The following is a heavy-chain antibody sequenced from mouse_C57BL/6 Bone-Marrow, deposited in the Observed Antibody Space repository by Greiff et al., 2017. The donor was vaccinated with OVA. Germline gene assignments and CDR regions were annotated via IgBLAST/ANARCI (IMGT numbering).Heavy chain of an antibody. CDR3: AKRGSTRWYFDV. CDR1: GFSLTSYG. V-gene: IGHV2-9*01. Sequence: VKLVESGPGLVAPSQSLSIPCTVSGFSLTSYGVDWVRQPPGKGLEWLGVIWGGGSTNYTSALMSRLSISKDNSKSQVFLKMNCLQTDDTAMYYCAKRGSTRWYFDVWGTGTTVTVSS. CDR2: IWGGGST. J-gene: IGHJ1*03.